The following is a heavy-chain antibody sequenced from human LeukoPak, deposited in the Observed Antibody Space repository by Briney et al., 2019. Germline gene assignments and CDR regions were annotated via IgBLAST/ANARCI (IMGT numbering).Heavy chain of an antibody. CDR2: IDWDDDK. V-gene: IGHV2-70*11. CDR3: ARTTSSTSFNFDY. J-gene: IGHJ4*02. Sequence: SGPALVKPTQTLTLTCTFSGFSLSTSGVCVSWIRQPPGKALEWLARIDWDDDKYYSTSLKARLTISKDTSKNQVVLTMTNMDPEDTATYYCARTTSSTSFNFDYWGQGTLVTVSS. D-gene: IGHD2-2*01. CDR1: GFSLSTSGVC.